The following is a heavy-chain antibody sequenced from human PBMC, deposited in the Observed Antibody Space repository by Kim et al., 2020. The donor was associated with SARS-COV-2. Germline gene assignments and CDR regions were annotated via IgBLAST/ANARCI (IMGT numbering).Heavy chain of an antibody. J-gene: IGHJ6*03. V-gene: IGHV7-4-1*02. Sequence: ASVKVSCKASGYTFTRYAMNWVRQAPGQGLEWMGWINTNTGNPTYAQGFTGRFVFSLDTSVSTAYLQISSLKAEDTAVYYCARAYPSYYDILTGYYAVYYYYYVDVWGKETTVTVSS. CDR1: GYTFTRYA. D-gene: IGHD3-9*01. CDR3: ARAYPSYYDILTGYYAVYYYYYVDV. CDR2: INTNTGNP.